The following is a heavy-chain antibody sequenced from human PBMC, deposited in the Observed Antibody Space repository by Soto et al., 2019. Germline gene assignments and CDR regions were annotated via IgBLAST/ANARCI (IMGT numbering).Heavy chain of an antibody. J-gene: IGHJ4*02. Sequence: LRLSCAASGFTFSSYSMNWVRQAPGKGLEWVSSISSSSSYIYYADSVKGRFTISRDNSKNTLYLQMGSLRAEDMAVYYCARDPDSSGYYYFDYWGQGTLVTVSS. CDR2: ISSSSSYI. V-gene: IGHV3-21*01. CDR3: ARDPDSSGYYYFDY. D-gene: IGHD3-22*01. CDR1: GFTFSSYS.